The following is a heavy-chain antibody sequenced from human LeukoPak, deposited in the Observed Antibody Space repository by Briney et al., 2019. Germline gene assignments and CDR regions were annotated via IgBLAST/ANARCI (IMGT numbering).Heavy chain of an antibody. Sequence: GGSLRLSCAASGLTFSSYGMHWVRQAPGKGLEWVAVISYDGSNKYYADSVKGRFTISRDNSKNTLYLQMNSLRAEDTAVYYCAVYSSSSSYWGQGTLVTVSS. CDR2: ISYDGSNK. J-gene: IGHJ4*02. CDR3: AVYSSSSSY. CDR1: GLTFSSYG. D-gene: IGHD6-6*01. V-gene: IGHV3-30*03.